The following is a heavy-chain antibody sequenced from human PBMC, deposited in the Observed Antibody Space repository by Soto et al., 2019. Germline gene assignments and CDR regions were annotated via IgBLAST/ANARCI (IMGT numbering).Heavy chain of an antibody. Sequence: PETLSLTCTVSGGSISSYYWSWTRQPPGKGLEWIGYIYYSGSTNYNPSLKSRVTISVDTSKNQFSLKLSSVTAADTAVYYCARDLPSNYDFCSGYNEDYYYGMAFWGQGTSDIVSS. D-gene: IGHD3-3*01. CDR2: IYYSGST. V-gene: IGHV4-59*01. CDR1: GGSISSYY. J-gene: IGHJ6*02. CDR3: ARDLPSNYDFCSGYNEDYYYGMAF.